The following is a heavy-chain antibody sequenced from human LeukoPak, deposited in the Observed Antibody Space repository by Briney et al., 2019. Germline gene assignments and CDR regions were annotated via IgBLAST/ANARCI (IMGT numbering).Heavy chain of an antibody. D-gene: IGHD5-18*01. CDR3: ARENTAMAPDY. CDR1: GGSISSYY. V-gene: IGHV4-59*01. J-gene: IGHJ4*02. Sequence: PSETLSLTCTVSGGSISSYYWSWIRQPPGKGLEWIGYIYYSGSTNYNPSLKSRVTISVDTSKNQFSLKLSSVTAADTAVYYCARENTAMAPDYWGRGTLVTVSS. CDR2: IYYSGST.